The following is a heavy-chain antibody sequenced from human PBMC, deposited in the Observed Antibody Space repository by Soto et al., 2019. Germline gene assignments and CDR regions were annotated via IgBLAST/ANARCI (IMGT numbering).Heavy chain of an antibody. V-gene: IGHV1-69*13. D-gene: IGHD5-12*01. Sequence: SVKVSCKASGGSFSSCGISWVRQAPGQGLEWMGGIIPVFGRPNYAQRFRGRLTITADESTNTVYLELIDLRSEDTAVYYCAREGSGYNLWGQGTQVTVSS. CDR2: IIPVFGRP. CDR3: AREGSGYNL. J-gene: IGHJ1*01. CDR1: GGSFSSCG.